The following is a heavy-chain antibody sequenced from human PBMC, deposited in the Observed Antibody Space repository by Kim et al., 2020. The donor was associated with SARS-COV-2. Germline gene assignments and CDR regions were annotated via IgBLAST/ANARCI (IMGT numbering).Heavy chain of an antibody. CDR3: ARGENEQLVPGGYYFDY. V-gene: IGHV4-34*01. Sequence: SETLSLTCAVYGGSFSGYYWSWIRQPPGKGLEWIGEINHSGSTNYNPSLKSRVTISVDTSKNQFSLKLSSVTAADTSVYYCARGENEQLVPGGYYFDYWG. D-gene: IGHD6-6*01. CDR1: GGSFSGYY. CDR2: INHSGST. J-gene: IGHJ4*01.